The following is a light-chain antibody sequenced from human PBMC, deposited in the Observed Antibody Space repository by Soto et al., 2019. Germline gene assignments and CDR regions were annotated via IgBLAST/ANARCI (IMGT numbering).Light chain of an antibody. CDR3: QQYNDWPT. V-gene: IGKV3-15*01. CDR1: QSVSSN. CDR2: GES. J-gene: IGKJ1*01. Sequence: EIVMTQSPATLSVSLGDRATLCCRASQSVSSNLAWYQLKPGQAPRPPLYGESTRATGTPARFSGSGSGTEFTLTISSLQSEDFAVYYCQQYNDWPTFGQGTKVDIK.